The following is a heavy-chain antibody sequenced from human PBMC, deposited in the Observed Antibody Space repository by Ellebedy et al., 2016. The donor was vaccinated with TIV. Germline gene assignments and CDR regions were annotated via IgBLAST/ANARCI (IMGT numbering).Heavy chain of an antibody. Sequence: GESLKISXKGSGYSFTSYWIGWVRQMPGKGLEWMGIIYPGDSDTRYSPSFQGQVTISADKSISTAYLQWSSLKASDTAMYYCARHSSEPGIAAAGDAFDIWGQGTMVTVSS. J-gene: IGHJ3*02. CDR3: ARHSSEPGIAAAGDAFDI. CDR1: GYSFTSYW. V-gene: IGHV5-51*01. D-gene: IGHD6-13*01. CDR2: IYPGDSDT.